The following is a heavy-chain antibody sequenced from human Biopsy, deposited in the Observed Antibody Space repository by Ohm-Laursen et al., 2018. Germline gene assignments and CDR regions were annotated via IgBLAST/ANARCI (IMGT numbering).Heavy chain of an antibody. CDR1: GGSISGSS. J-gene: IGHJ3*02. D-gene: IGHD6-19*01. Sequence: TLFLTCTVSGGSISGSSWSWIRQAPGKGLEWIGYVPYSRDTNYNPSLKSRITISADTSKNQFSLKLTSVTAADTAVYYCAKHGSGWTGDDAFHIWGQGTMVTVSS. CDR3: AKHGSGWTGDDAFHI. CDR2: VPYSRDT. V-gene: IGHV4-59*08.